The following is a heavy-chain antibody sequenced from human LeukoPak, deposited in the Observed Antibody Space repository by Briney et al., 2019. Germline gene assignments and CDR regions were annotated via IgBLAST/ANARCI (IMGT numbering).Heavy chain of an antibody. CDR3: AKGPNYGARVDYSDF. Sequence: PSETLSLTCTVSGGSISSSSYYWGWIRQPPGKGLEWIGSIYYSGSTYYNPSLKSRVTISVDTSKNQFSLKLSSVTAADTAVYYCAKGPNYGARVDYSDFWGQGTKVTVSS. J-gene: IGHJ4*02. V-gene: IGHV4-39*01. CDR1: GGSISSSSYY. D-gene: IGHD4-17*01. CDR2: IYYSGST.